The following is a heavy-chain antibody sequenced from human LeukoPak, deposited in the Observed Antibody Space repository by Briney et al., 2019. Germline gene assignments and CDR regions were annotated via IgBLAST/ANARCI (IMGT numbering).Heavy chain of an antibody. J-gene: IGHJ4*02. CDR1: GFTFSSFW. Sequence: PGGSLRLSCAASGFTFSSFWMHWVRQAPGKGLVWVSRITGDGSSTVYADSVKGRFTIARDNAKNTLYLQMDSLRVEDTAVYYCAKAGQVLNNFDSWGQGTLVTVSS. CDR3: AKAGQVLNNFDS. CDR2: ITGDGSST. V-gene: IGHV3-74*01.